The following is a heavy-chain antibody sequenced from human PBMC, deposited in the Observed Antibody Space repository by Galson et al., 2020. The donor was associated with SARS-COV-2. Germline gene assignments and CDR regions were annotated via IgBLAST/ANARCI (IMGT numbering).Heavy chain of an antibody. D-gene: IGHD2-2*01. CDR1: GFTFSSYA. V-gene: IGHV3-23*01. CDR2: ITTSGTST. J-gene: IGHJ5*02. Sequence: GVSLKISCAASGFTFSSYAMSWVRRAPGRGLEWVSTITTSGTSTYYADSVKGRFTISRDNSKNTLYLQMNSLRAEDTAVYYCAKARGPAAVKWFDPGGQGTLVTVAS. CDR3: AKARGPAAVKWFDP.